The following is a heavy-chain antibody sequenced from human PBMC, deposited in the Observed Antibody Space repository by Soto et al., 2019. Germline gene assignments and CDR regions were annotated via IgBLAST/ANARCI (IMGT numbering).Heavy chain of an antibody. CDR1: GFSLSTSGVG. D-gene: IGHD2-2*01. V-gene: IGHV2-5*02. Sequence: QITLKESGPTLMKPTQTLTLTCTFSGFSLSTSGVGVGWIRQPPGKALEWLALIYWDDDKRYSPSLKSRLTTAKDTTKNQVVLTVSNMDPVNTPTYDCARTEGLYGARRADCSSTSCPYNSFDPWCQGTLVTVSS. J-gene: IGHJ5*02. CDR3: ARTEGLYGARRADCSSTSCPYNSFDP. CDR2: IYWDDDK.